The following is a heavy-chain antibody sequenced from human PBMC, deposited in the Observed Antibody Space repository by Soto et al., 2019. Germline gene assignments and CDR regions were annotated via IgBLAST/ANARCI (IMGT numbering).Heavy chain of an antibody. CDR1: GFTVSSNY. J-gene: IGHJ6*02. CDR3: ARGDPSSGYALGPALHYHRDLMAV. CDR2: IYNGGNT. Sequence: GGSLRLSCAASGFTVSSNYMSWVRQAPGKGLEWVSVIYNGGNTYYADSVKGRFTISRDTSKNTLYLQMNSLRAEDTAVYYCARGDPSSGYALGPALHYHRDLMAVRGQGTTVTVSS. D-gene: IGHD3-22*01. V-gene: IGHV3-53*01.